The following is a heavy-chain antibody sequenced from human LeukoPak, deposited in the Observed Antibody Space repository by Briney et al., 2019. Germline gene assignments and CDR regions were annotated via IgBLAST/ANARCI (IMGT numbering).Heavy chain of an antibody. D-gene: IGHD2-8*01. V-gene: IGHV4-61*02. CDR1: GGSISSGSYY. J-gene: IGHJ4*02. CDR2: IHSRGST. Sequence: SETLSLTGTVSGGSISSGSYYWSWIRQPAGKGLEWIGRIHSRGSTNYNPSLKSRVTISIDTSQNQFSLKLSSVTAADTAVYYCARDEGCTNGVCFTLFDYWGQGILVTVSS. CDR3: ARDEGCTNGVCFTLFDY.